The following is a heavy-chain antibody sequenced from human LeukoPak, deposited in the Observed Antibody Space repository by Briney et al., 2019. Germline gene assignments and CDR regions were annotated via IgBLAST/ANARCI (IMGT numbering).Heavy chain of an antibody. CDR3: ARDRVGATTNFDY. Sequence: PGGSLRLSCAASGFTVSSNYMSWVRQAPGKGLDWVSVIYSGGNTYYADSVKGRFTISRDNSKNTLYLQMNSLRAEDTAVYYCARDRVGATTNFDYWGQGTLVTVSS. CDR2: IYSGGNT. V-gene: IGHV3-53*01. J-gene: IGHJ4*02. D-gene: IGHD1-26*01. CDR1: GFTVSSNY.